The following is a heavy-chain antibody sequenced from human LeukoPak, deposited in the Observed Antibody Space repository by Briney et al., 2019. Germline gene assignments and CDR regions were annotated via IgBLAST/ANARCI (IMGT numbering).Heavy chain of an antibody. CDR1: GGSISSGSYY. D-gene: IGHD2-21*02. CDR2: IYTSGST. V-gene: IGHV4-61*02. Sequence: SETLSLTCSVSGGSISSGSYYWSWIRQPAGRGLEWIGRIYTSGSTNYNPSLKSRVTISVDRSKNQFSLKLSSVTAADTAVYYCARTYCGGDCRGYCYHYYMDVWGKGTTVTISS. CDR3: ARTYCGGDCRGYCYHYYMDV. J-gene: IGHJ6*03.